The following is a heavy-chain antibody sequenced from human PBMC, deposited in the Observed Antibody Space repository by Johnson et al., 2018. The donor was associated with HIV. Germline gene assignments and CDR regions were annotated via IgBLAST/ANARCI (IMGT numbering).Heavy chain of an antibody. V-gene: IGHV3-74*01. CDR1: GFIFSDSW. D-gene: IGHD2-21*01. J-gene: IGHJ3*01. CDR3: AKAQVRADDCFKV. Sequence: VQLVESGGGLVQPGGSLRLSCAASGFIFSDSWMHWVRQAPGKGLVWVSRINKDGSATSYADSVKGRFTISRDNAKNTMYLQMNSLRAEDAAKNYCAKAQVRADDCFKVWRQGTVVTVSS. CDR2: INKDGSAT.